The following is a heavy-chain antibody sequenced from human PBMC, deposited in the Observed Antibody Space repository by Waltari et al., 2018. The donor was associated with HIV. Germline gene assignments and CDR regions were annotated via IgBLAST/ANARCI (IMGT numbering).Heavy chain of an antibody. CDR2: IYHSGST. V-gene: IGHV4-38-2*01. D-gene: IGHD2-2*01. Sequence: QVQLQESGPGLVKPSETLSLTCAVSGYSISSGYYWGWIRQPPGKGLEWIGSIYHSGSTYYNPSLKSRVTISVDTSKNQFSLKLSSVTAADTAVYYCARKKIAKYPQNWFDPWGQGTLVTVSS. J-gene: IGHJ5*02. CDR3: ARKKIAKYPQNWFDP. CDR1: GYSISSGYY.